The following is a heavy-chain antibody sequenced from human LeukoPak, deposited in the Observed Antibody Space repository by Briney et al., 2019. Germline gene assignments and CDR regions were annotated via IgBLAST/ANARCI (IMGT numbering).Heavy chain of an antibody. CDR3: ARDRYPFDY. V-gene: IGHV4-4*09. J-gene: IGHJ4*02. CDR2: IYTSGST. CDR1: GGSISSFY. Sequence: SETLSLTCTVSGGSISSFYWSWIRQPPGKGLEWIGYIYTSGSTNYNPSLKSRVTTSVDTSKNQFSLKLSSVTAADTAVYYCARDRYPFDYWGQGTPVTVSS. D-gene: IGHD1-26*01.